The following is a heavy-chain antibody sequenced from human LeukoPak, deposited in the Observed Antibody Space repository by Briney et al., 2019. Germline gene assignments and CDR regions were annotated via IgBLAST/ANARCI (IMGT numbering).Heavy chain of an antibody. CDR1: GGSITTTTYY. CDR3: ARTGYYYDSSGLIDAFDI. V-gene: IGHV4-39*07. Sequence: PSETLSLTCTVSGGSITTTTYYWGWIRQPPGKGLEWIGSIYYSGNTYYNPSLKSRVTISLDTSKNQFSLKLSSVTAADTAVYYCARTGYYYDSSGLIDAFDIWGQGTMVTVSS. CDR2: IYYSGNT. J-gene: IGHJ3*02. D-gene: IGHD3-22*01.